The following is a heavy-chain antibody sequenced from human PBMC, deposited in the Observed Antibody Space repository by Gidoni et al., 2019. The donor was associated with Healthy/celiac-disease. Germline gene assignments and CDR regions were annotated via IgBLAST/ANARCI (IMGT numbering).Heavy chain of an antibody. Sequence: QVQLVASGGGVVQPGRALSPSCAASGFPFSSYGMHWVRQAPGKGLEWVAVISYDGSNKYYADSVKGRFTISRDNSKNTLYLQMNSLRAEDTAVYYCAKDLAYGDYVSAFDIWGQGTMVTVSS. V-gene: IGHV3-30*18. CDR2: ISYDGSNK. CDR1: GFPFSSYG. D-gene: IGHD4-17*01. CDR3: AKDLAYGDYVSAFDI. J-gene: IGHJ3*02.